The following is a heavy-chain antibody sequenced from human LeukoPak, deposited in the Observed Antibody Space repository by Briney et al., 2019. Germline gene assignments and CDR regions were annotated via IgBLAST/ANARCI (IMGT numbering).Heavy chain of an antibody. CDR2: IIPIFGIA. CDR3: ARAVAAAAGTAFDI. CDR1: GGTFSSYA. D-gene: IGHD6-13*01. V-gene: IGHV1-69*10. Sequence: GASVKVSCKASGGTFSSYAIGWVRQAPGQGLEWMGGIIPIFGIANYAQKFQGRVTITADKSTSTAYMELSSLRSEDTAVYYCARAVAAAAGTAFDIWGQGTMVTVSS. J-gene: IGHJ3*02.